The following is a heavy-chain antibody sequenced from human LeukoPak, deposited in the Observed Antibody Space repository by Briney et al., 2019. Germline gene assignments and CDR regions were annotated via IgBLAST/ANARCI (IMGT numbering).Heavy chain of an antibody. Sequence: GGSLRLSCAASGFALSSHWMSWVRQVPGRGPEWVANVNRDGSETYYLDSVKGRFTISKDNAKNSLYLQMNSLRAEDTALYHCARNNGMDVWGQGTTVIVSS. J-gene: IGHJ6*02. CDR1: GFALSSHW. CDR3: ARNNGMDV. CDR2: VNRDGSET. V-gene: IGHV3-7*03.